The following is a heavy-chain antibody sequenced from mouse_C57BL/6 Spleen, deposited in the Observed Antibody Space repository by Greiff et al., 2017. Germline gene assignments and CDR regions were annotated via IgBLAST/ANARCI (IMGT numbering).Heavy chain of an antibody. CDR2: IDPSDSYT. D-gene: IGHD1-1*01. J-gene: IGHJ4*01. CDR1: GYTFTSYW. Sequence: QVQLQHPGAELVMPGASVKLSCKASGYTFTSYWMHWVKQRPGQGLEWIGEIDPSDSYTNYNQKFKGKSTLTVDKSSSTAYMQLSSLTSEDSAVYYCARPITTVRGGYAMDYWGQGTSVTVSS. V-gene: IGHV1-69*01. CDR3: ARPITTVRGGYAMDY.